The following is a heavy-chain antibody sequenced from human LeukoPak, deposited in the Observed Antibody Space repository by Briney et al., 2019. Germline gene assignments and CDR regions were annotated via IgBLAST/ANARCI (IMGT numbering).Heavy chain of an antibody. Sequence: ASVKVSCKASGYTFTGYYMHWVRQAPGQGLGWMGWINPNSGGTNYAQKFQGRVTMTRDTSISTAYMELSRLRSDDTAVYYCARDRGNSDYHYYMDVWGKGTTVTISS. V-gene: IGHV1-2*02. CDR1: GYTFTGYY. CDR2: INPNSGGT. J-gene: IGHJ6*03. D-gene: IGHD4-23*01. CDR3: ARDRGNSDYHYYMDV.